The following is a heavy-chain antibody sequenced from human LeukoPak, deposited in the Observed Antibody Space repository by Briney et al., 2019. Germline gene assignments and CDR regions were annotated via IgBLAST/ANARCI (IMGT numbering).Heavy chain of an antibody. CDR1: GYTFTSYY. J-gene: IGHJ4*02. CDR3: AREVSGDIVVVPAAIGPDY. D-gene: IGHD2-2*02. CDR2: INPSGGST. V-gene: IGHV1-46*01. Sequence: ASVKVSCKASGYTFTSYYMHWVRQAPGQGLEWMGIINPSGGSTSYAQKFQGRVTMTRDMSTSTVYMELSSLRSEDTAVYYCAREVSGDIVVVPAAIGPDYWGQGTLVTVSS.